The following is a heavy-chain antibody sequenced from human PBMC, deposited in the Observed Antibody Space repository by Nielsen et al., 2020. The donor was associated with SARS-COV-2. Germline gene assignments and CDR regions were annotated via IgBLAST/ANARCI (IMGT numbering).Heavy chain of an antibody. D-gene: IGHD5-12*01. CDR1: GGTFSSYA. V-gene: IGHV1-69*13. Sequence: SVKVSCKASGGTFSSYAISWVRQAPGQGLEWMGGIIPIFGTANYAQKFQGRVTITADESTSTAYMELSSLRSEDTAVYYCARDRYSGYDDDAFDIWGQGTMVTVSS. CDR3: ARDRYSGYDDDAFDI. CDR2: IIPIFGTA. J-gene: IGHJ3*02.